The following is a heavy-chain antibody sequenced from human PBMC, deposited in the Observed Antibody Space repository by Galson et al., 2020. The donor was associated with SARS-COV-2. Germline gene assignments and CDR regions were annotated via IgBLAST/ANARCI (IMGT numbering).Heavy chain of an antibody. CDR1: GFTFSSYA. Sequence: GESLKISCAASGFTFSSYAMHWVRQAPGKGLEWVAVISYDGSNKYYADSVKGRFTISRDNSKNTLYLQMNSLRAEDTAVYYCARAFGGSYF. J-gene: IGHJ1*01. D-gene: IGHD3-16*01. V-gene: IGHV3-30*04. CDR2: ISYDGSNK. CDR3: ARAFGGSYF.